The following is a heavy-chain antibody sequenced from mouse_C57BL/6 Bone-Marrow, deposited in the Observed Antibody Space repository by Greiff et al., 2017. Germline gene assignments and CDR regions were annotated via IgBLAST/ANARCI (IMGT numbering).Heavy chain of an antibody. CDR2: IDPSDSYT. CDR3: ARSGAKGMDY. D-gene: IGHD1-3*01. CDR1: GYTFTSYW. V-gene: IGHV1-50*01. Sequence: QVQLQQPGAELVKPGASVKLSCKASGYTFTSYWMQWVKQRPGQGLEWIGEIDPSDSYTNYNQKFKGKATLTVATSSSTAYMQLSSLTSEDSAVYYCARSGAKGMDYWGQGTSVTVSS. J-gene: IGHJ4*01.